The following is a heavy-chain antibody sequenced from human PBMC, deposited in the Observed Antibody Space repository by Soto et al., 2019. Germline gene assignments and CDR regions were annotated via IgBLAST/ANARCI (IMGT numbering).Heavy chain of an antibody. CDR1: GFTFSGSA. J-gene: IGHJ5*02. Sequence: EVQLVESGGGLVQPGGSLKLSCAASGFTFSGSAMHWVRQASGKGLEWVGRIRSKTNNYATAYAASLKGRFTISRDDSKNMAYLQLNSLQTDDTAVYYCTSLSPDDMIRTWGQGTLVTVSS. V-gene: IGHV3-73*02. CDR2: IRSKTNNYAT. D-gene: IGHD3-10*01. CDR3: TSLSPDDMIRT.